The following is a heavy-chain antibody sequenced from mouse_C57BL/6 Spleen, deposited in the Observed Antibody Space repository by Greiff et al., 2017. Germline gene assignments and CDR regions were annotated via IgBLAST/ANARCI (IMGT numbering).Heavy chain of an antibody. V-gene: IGHV1-53*01. Sequence: QVQLKQPGTELVKPGASVTLSCKASGYTFTSYWMHWVKQRPGQGLEWIGNINPSNGGTNYNEKLKSKATLPVDKSSSTAYMQLSSLPSEDSAVYYCARWGGTPAMDYWGQGTSVTVSS. D-gene: IGHD2-14*01. CDR2: INPSNGGT. CDR3: ARWGGTPAMDY. J-gene: IGHJ4*01. CDR1: GYTFTSYW.